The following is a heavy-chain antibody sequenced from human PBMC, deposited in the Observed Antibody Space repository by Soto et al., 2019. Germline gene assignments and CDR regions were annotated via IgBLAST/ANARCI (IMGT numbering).Heavy chain of an antibody. CDR3: VRVVHGF. Sequence: QVQLVESGGGVIQPGRSLRLSCAASGFTFSYYAMHWVRQAPGKGLEWLTVISDDGSDKYEADSVKGRFTISRDNSKNTLYLQMNSLRAEDTDVYYCVRVVHGFWGQGTLVTVSS. CDR2: ISDDGSDK. CDR1: GFTFSYYA. J-gene: IGHJ4*02. V-gene: IGHV3-30-3*01. D-gene: IGHD1-26*01.